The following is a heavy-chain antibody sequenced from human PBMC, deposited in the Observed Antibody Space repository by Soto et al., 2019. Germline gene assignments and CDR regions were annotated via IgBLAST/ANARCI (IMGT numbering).Heavy chain of an antibody. Sequence: GGSLRLSCAASGFTFSSYWMHWVRQAPGKGLVWVSRINSDGSRTTYADSVKGRLTISRDNAKNTLYLQMNSLRAEDTAVYFCAKDGVAVAWNFDYWGQGTLVTVSS. CDR2: INSDGSRT. CDR3: AKDGVAVAWNFDY. CDR1: GFTFSSYW. D-gene: IGHD6-19*01. V-gene: IGHV3-74*01. J-gene: IGHJ4*02.